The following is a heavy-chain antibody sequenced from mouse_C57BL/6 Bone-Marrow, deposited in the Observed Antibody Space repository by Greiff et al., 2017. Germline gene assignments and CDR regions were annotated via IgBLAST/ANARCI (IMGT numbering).Heavy chain of an antibody. CDR1: GYSFTGYY. V-gene: IGHV1-31*01. J-gene: IGHJ3*01. CDR3: ARPSYYSNLAWFAY. Sequence: VQLQQSGPELVKPGASVKISCKASGYSFTGYYMHWVKQSPGNILDWIGYIYPYNGVSSYNQKFKGKATLTVDKSSSTAYMELRSLTSEDSAVYYCARPSYYSNLAWFAYWGQGTLVTVSA. D-gene: IGHD2-5*01. CDR2: IYPYNGVS.